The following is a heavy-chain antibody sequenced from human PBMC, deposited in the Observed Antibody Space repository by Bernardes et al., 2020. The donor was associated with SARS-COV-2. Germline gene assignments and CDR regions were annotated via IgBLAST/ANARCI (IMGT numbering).Heavy chain of an antibody. CDR1: GFTFSTFW. J-gene: IGHJ4*02. CDR2: INQDGSET. D-gene: IGHD6-6*01. CDR3: ARIYSTSSFDFDY. Sequence: GGSLRLSCAVSGFTFSTFWMTWVRQAPGKGLEWVANINQDGSETFYVDSVKGRFTISRDNAKNSLFMEMNTLRDEDTAVYYCARIYSTSSFDFDYWGQGTLVTVSS. V-gene: IGHV3-7*01.